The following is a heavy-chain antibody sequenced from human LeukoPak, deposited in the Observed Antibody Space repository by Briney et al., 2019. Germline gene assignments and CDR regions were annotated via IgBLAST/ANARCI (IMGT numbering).Heavy chain of an antibody. CDR1: GGSISSNSYY. V-gene: IGHV4-39*02. Sequence: PSETLSLACTVSGGSISSNSYYWGWIRQPPGKGLEWIGNIYYSGSTYYNPSLKSRVTISVDTSKNQFSLKLSSVTAADTAVYYCARDHGSSGWFDPWGQGTLVTVSS. J-gene: IGHJ5*02. D-gene: IGHD6-6*01. CDR3: ARDHGSSGWFDP. CDR2: IYYSGST.